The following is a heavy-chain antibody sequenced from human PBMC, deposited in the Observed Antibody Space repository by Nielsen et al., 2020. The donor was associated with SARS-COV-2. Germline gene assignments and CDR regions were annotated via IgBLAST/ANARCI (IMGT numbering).Heavy chain of an antibody. CDR3: ARTPHGRSSSWPFDY. CDR1: GFTVSSNY. V-gene: IGHV3-53*01. J-gene: IGHJ4*02. Sequence: GESLKISCAASGFTVSSNYMSWVRQAPGKGLEWVSVIYSGGSTYYADSVKGRFTISRDNSKNTLYLQMNSLRAEDTAVYYCARTPHGRSSSWPFDYWGQGTLVTVSS. D-gene: IGHD6-13*01. CDR2: IYSGGST.